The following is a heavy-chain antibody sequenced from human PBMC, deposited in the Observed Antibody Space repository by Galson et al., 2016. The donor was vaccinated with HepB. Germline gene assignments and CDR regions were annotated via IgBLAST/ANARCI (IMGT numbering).Heavy chain of an antibody. CDR2: IKQDGSEK. CDR3: ATLTRWSPALWS. V-gene: IGHV3-7*01. Sequence: SLRLSCAASGFTIRNYWMTWFRQSPGKGLEWVANIKQDGSEKYYVDSVKGRFIISRDNAKNSLFLQMNSLRAEDTAVYYCATLTRWSPALWSWGQGTLVIVSS. D-gene: IGHD4-23*01. CDR1: GFTIRNYW. J-gene: IGHJ5*02.